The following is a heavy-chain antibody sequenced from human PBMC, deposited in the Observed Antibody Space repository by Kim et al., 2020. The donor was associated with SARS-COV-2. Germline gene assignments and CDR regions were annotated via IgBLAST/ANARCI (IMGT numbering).Heavy chain of an antibody. J-gene: IGHJ6*02. Sequence: SVKVSCKASGGTFYNYAITWVRQAPGQGLEWMGGIIHFSGVTNYAQKFQGRVTITADESTSTVYMEVSSLRSEDTAVYYCARVLGDSSGYYLHYYGLDVWGQGXTVTVSS. CDR2: IIHFSGVT. V-gene: IGHV1-69*13. CDR3: ARVLGDSSGYYLHYYGLDV. CDR1: GGTFYNYA. D-gene: IGHD3-22*01.